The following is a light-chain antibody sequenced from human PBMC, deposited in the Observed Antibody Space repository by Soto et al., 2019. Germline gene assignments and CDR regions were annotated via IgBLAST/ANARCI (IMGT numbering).Light chain of an antibody. CDR1: QSGLYSSNNKNY. J-gene: IGKJ1*01. V-gene: IGKV4-1*01. CDR3: QQHYSSPQT. Sequence: DIVMTQSPDTLAVSLGERATINCKSSQSGLYSSNNKNYLAWYQQKPGQPPKLLIYWASTRKSGVPDRFSGSWSGTDFTLTISGLQAEDVAAYYCQQHYSSPQTFGQGTKVEIK. CDR2: WAS.